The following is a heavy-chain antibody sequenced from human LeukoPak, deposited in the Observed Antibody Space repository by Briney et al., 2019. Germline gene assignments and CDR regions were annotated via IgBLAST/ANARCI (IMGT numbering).Heavy chain of an antibody. CDR1: GFTVRSYA. CDR3: AKPLDGDYYYYGMDV. CDR2: ISGSGSST. J-gene: IGHJ6*02. V-gene: IGHV3-23*01. Sequence: GGSLRLSCAASGFTVRSYAMSWVRQAPGKGLEWVSVISGSGSSTKYADSVKGRFTNSRHNTKNTLYLQMNSLRTEDTAIYYCAKPLDGDYYYYGMDVWGQGTTVTVSS. D-gene: IGHD4-17*01.